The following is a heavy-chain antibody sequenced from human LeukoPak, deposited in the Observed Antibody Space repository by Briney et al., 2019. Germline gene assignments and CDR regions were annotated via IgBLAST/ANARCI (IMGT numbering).Heavy chain of an antibody. J-gene: IGHJ4*02. CDR2: INSRSSTI. D-gene: IGHD4-17*01. Sequence: PGGSLRLSCAASRFTFSNYGVNWVRQAPGKGLEWVSYINSRSSTIYYADSVRGRFTISRDNAKNSLYLQMNSLRAEDTAVYYCARAGGSTVSHSDYWGQGTLVTVSS. CDR3: ARAGGSTVSHSDY. V-gene: IGHV3-48*04. CDR1: RFTFSNYG.